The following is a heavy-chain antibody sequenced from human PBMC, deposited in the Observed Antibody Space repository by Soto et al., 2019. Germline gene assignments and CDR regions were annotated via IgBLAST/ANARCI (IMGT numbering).Heavy chain of an antibody. V-gene: IGHV3-23*01. CDR1: GFTFSSYA. Sequence: EVQLLESGGGLVQPGGSLRLSCAASGFTFSSYAMSWVRQAPGKGLEWVSAISGSGGSTYYADSVKGRFTISRDNSKNTLYLQMHSLRADETAVYYCAKEPTKYCSGGSCYSGYFDYWGQGTLVTVSS. CDR2: ISGSGGST. D-gene: IGHD2-15*01. J-gene: IGHJ4*02. CDR3: AKEPTKYCSGGSCYSGYFDY.